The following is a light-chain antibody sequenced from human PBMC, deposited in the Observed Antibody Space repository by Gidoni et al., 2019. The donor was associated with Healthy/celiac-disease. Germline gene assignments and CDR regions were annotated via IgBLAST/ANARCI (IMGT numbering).Light chain of an antibody. CDR3: QVWDSSTEV. V-gene: IGLV3-9*01. CDR1: NIGSKN. J-gene: IGLJ3*02. Sequence: SYALNQPPSVSVALGQTARITCGGNNIGSKNVHWYQQKPGQAPVLVIYRDSNRPSGIPERFSGSNSGNTATLTISRAQAGDEADYYCQVWDSSTEVFGGGTKLTVL. CDR2: RDS.